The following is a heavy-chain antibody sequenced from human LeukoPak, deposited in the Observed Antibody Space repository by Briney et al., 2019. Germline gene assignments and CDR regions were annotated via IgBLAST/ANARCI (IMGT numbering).Heavy chain of an antibody. D-gene: IGHD3-22*01. CDR1: GFTFGSYA. CDR2: ISGSGGST. Sequence: PGGSLRLSCAASGFTFGSYAMNWVRQAPGKGLEWVSAISGSGGSTYYADSVKGRFTISRDNSKNTLYLQMNSLRAEDTAVYYCAKVVDYYDSLDYFDYWGQGTLVTVSS. V-gene: IGHV3-23*01. J-gene: IGHJ4*02. CDR3: AKVVDYYDSLDYFDY.